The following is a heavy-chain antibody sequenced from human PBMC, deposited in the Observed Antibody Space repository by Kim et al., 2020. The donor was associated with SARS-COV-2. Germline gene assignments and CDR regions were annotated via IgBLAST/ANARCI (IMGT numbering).Heavy chain of an antibody. V-gene: IGHV4-34*01. CDR1: GGSFSGYY. CDR3: ASLMVRGYGMDV. Sequence: SETLSLTCAVYGGSFSGYYWSWIRQPPGKGLEWIGEINHSGSTNYNPSLESRVTISVDTSKNQFSLKLSSVTAADTAVYYCASLMVRGYGMDVWGQGTTVTVSS. CDR2: INHSGST. J-gene: IGHJ6*02. D-gene: IGHD3-10*01.